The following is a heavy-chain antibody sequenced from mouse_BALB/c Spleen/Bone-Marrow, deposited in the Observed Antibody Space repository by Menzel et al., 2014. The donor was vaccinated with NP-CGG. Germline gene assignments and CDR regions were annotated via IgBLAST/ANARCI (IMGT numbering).Heavy chain of an antibody. D-gene: IGHD2-14*01. Sequence: EVKLMESGPELVKPGASMKISCKASGYSFTGYTMNWVKQSHEKNLEWIGLINPYNGGTSYSQKFKGKATLTVDKSSSTAYMELLSLTSEDSAVYYCARRDYRYDEGVDYWGQGTSVTVSS. J-gene: IGHJ4*01. CDR1: GYSFTGYT. CDR3: ARRDYRYDEGVDY. CDR2: INPYNGGT. V-gene: IGHV1-18*01.